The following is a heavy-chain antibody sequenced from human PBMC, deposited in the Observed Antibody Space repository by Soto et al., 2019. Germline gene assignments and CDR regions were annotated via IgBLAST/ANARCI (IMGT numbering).Heavy chain of an antibody. CDR3: ARLPAVSGSVAWFDP. D-gene: IGHD3-10*01. J-gene: IGHJ5*02. CDR1: GASIRTYY. V-gene: IGHV4-59*08. CDR2: IHHGGTT. Sequence: QVQLQESGPGLVKPSETLSLTCTVSGASIRTYYWTWIRQPPGKGLEWIAYIHHGGTTNYNPSLKRRPTISADPSKNQLVLKLSSVTAADTAVYYCARLPAVSGSVAWFDPWGQGTLVTVSS.